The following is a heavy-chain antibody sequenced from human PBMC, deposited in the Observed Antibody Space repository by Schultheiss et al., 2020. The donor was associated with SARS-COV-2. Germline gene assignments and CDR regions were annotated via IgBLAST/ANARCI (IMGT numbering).Heavy chain of an antibody. CDR2: ISWNSGSI. CDR3: AKGHYYDSSGYIFDY. CDR1: GFTFDDYA. Sequence: GGSLRLSCAASGFTFDDYAMHWVRQAPGKGLEWVSGISWNSGSIGYADSVKGRFTISRDNAKNSLYRQMNSLRAEDTALYYCAKGHYYDSSGYIFDYWGLGARISV. V-gene: IGHV3-9*01. J-gene: IGHJ4*02. D-gene: IGHD3-22*01.